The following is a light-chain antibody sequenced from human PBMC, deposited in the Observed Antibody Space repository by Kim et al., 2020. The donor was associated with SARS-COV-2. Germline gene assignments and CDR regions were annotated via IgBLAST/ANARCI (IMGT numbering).Light chain of an antibody. CDR3: QAWDSGTDVV. V-gene: IGLV3-1*01. J-gene: IGLJ2*01. Sequence: SYELTQPPSVSVSPGQTATITCSGDKLGDKYACWYQQKPGQSPVLVIYQDTKRPSGIPERFSGSNSGNTASLTISGTQAMDEADYYCQAWDSGTDVVFGGGTKLTVL. CDR2: QDT. CDR1: KLGDKY.